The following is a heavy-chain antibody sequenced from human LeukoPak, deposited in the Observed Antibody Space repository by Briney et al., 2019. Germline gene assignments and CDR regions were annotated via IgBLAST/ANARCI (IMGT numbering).Heavy chain of an antibody. CDR1: GGTFSSYA. Sequence: ASVKVSCKASGGTFSSYAISWVRQAPGQGLEWMGRIIPILGIANYAQKFQGRVTITADKSTSTAYMELSSLRSEDTAVYYCARGPGSVVVTARLVCWGQGTLVTVSS. CDR3: ARGPGSVVVTARLVC. V-gene: IGHV1-69*04. D-gene: IGHD2-21*02. J-gene: IGHJ4*02. CDR2: IIPILGIA.